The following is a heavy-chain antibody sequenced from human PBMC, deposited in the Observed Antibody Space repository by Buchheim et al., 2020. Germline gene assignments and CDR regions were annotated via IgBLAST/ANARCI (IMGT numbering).Heavy chain of an antibody. J-gene: IGHJ4*02. D-gene: IGHD3-3*01. CDR2: INQDGSEK. V-gene: IGHV3-7*01. CDR3: ARVQYDFWSGYYNDY. CDR1: GFTFGSYW. Sequence: EVQLVESGGGLVQPGGSLRLSCAASGFTFGSYWMSWVRQAPGKGREWLANINQDGSEKYYVDSVKGRFTISRDNAENSLSLQMNSLRAEYTAVYYCARVQYDFWSGYYNDYWGQGTL.